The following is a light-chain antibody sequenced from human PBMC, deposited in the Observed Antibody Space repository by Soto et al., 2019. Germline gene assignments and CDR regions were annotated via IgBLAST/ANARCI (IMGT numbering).Light chain of an antibody. CDR1: QSFRGL. CDR2: GTS. Sequence: EIVMTQSPSTLSVSPVERATLSCRASQSFRGLLAWYQQKPGQAPRLLIYGTSNRATDMPDRFSGSGSGTDFTLSIRNLEPEDFAVYYCQQYGKSPRTFGQGTKVDIK. J-gene: IGKJ2*01. V-gene: IGKV3-11*01. CDR3: QQYGKSPRT.